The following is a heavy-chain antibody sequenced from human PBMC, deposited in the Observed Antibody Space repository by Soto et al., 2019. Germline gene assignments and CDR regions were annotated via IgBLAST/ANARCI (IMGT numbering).Heavy chain of an antibody. D-gene: IGHD2-15*01. J-gene: IGHJ5*02. CDR1: GFTFSSYW. Sequence: GGSLRLSCAASGFTFSSYWMHWVRQAPGKGLVWVSRINSDGSSTSYADSVKGRFTISRDNAKNTLYLQMNSLRAEDTAVYYCARDRGFCSGGSCYYNWFDPWGQGTLVTVSS. V-gene: IGHV3-74*01. CDR3: ARDRGFCSGGSCYYNWFDP. CDR2: INSDGSST.